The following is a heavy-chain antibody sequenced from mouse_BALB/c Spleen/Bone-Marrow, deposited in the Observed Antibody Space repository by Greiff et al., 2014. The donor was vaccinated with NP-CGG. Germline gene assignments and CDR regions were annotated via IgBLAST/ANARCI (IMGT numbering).Heavy chain of an antibody. D-gene: IGHD2-1*01. CDR3: TRIGNYDFDY. J-gene: IGHJ2*01. Sequence: VQLKESGGGLVQPGGSMKLSCVASGFTFSNYWMNWVRQSPEKGLEWVAEIRLKSNNYATHYAESVKGRFTISRDDSKSSVYLQMNNLRAEDTGIYYCTRIGNYDFDYWGRGTTLTVSS. V-gene: IGHV6-6*02. CDR2: IRLKSNNYAT. CDR1: GFTFSNYW.